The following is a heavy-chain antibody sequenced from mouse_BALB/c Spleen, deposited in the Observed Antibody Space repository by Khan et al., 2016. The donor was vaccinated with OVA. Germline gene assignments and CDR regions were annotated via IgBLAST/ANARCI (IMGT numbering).Heavy chain of an antibody. CDR2: IIPSNDYT. Sequence: QVQLKESGAELARPGALVKMSCKASGYNFNTYTIHWVKQRPGQGLEWIGYIIPSNDYTNYNQKFKDRATLTADKSSSTAYMQLSSLTSEDSAVYYGVREGAYDRSDGWFAYWGQGTLVTVSA. V-gene: IGHV1-4*01. D-gene: IGHD2-14*01. CDR3: VREGAYDRSDGWFAY. CDR1: GYNFNTYT. J-gene: IGHJ3*01.